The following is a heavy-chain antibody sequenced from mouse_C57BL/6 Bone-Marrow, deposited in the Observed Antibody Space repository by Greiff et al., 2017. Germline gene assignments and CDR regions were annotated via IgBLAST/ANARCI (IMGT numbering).Heavy chain of an antibody. Sequence: QVQLQQPGAELVKPGASVKMSCKASGYTFTSYWITWVKPRPGQGLEWIGDIYPGSGSPNYNEKFKSKATLTVDTSSSTAYMQRSSLTSEDSAVYYCAREGLGPFYFDYWGQGTTLTVSS. CDR3: AREGLGPFYFDY. V-gene: IGHV1-55*01. CDR1: GYTFTSYW. CDR2: IYPGSGSP. J-gene: IGHJ2*01. D-gene: IGHD4-1*01.